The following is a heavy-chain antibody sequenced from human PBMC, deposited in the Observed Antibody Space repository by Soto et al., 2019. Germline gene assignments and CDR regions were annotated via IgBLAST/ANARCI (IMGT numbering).Heavy chain of an antibody. CDR1: GGTFSSYA. Sequence: QVQLVQSGAEVKKPGSSVKVSCKASGGTFSSYAISWVRQAPGQGLEWMGGIIPIFGTANYAQKIQGRVTITADESTSTAYMELSSLRSEDTAVYYCARYCSGGSCYLANWFDPWGQGTLVTVSS. D-gene: IGHD2-15*01. CDR3: ARYCSGGSCYLANWFDP. V-gene: IGHV1-69*01. CDR2: IIPIFGTA. J-gene: IGHJ5*02.